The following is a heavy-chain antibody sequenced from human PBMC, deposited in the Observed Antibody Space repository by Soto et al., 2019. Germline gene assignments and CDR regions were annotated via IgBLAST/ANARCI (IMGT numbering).Heavy chain of an antibody. CDR2: IYYTGST. CDR3: AREGGYFDSSGSGVYHYYGVDV. J-gene: IGHJ6*02. D-gene: IGHD3-22*01. CDR1: GGPISPYY. V-gene: IGHV4-4*07. Sequence: SETLSLTCTVSGGPISPYYWSWIRQPAGKGLEWIGRIYYTGSTNYNPPLKSRVSMSLDSARNQISLKVKSVTAADTAVYYCAREGGYFDSSGSGVYHYYGVDVWGRGTTVTVSS.